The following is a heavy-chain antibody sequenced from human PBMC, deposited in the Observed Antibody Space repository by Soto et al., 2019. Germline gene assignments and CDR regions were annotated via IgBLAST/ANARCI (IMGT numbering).Heavy chain of an antibody. CDR2: IYPGDSDT. D-gene: IGHD3-22*01. Sequence: PGESLKISCKGSGYIFTSYWIGWVRQMPGKGLEWMGIIYPGDSDTRYSPSFQGQVTISADKSISTAYLQWSSLKASDTAMYYCAIDSSGYYYPGAFDIWGQGTMVTVSS. CDR1: GYIFTSYW. J-gene: IGHJ3*02. CDR3: AIDSSGYYYPGAFDI. V-gene: IGHV5-51*01.